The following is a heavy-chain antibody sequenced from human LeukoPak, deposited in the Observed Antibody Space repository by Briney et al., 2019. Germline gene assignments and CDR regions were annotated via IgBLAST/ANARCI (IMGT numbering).Heavy chain of an antibody. CDR3: ARELLLDLSYFDY. CDR1: GFSLSNYW. D-gene: IGHD2-15*01. Sequence: GGSLRLSCAASGFSLSNYWMNWVRQAPGKGLEWVANIKQDGSEKNYVDSVKGRFSISRDNAKNSLILQMNSLRAEDTAVYYCARELLLDLSYFDYWGQGTLVTVSS. J-gene: IGHJ4*02. CDR2: IKQDGSEK. V-gene: IGHV3-7*01.